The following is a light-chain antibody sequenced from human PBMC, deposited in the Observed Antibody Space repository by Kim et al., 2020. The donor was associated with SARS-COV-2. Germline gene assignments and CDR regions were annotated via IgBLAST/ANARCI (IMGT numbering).Light chain of an antibody. Sequence: SYELTQPPSVSVSPGKTASITCSGDKLGDKYACWYQQKPGQSPVLVIYQDSKRPSGIHERFSGSNSGNTATLTISGTQAMDEADYYCQAWDSSTVRVFAGGTQLTVL. CDR2: QDS. J-gene: IGLJ3*02. CDR1: KLGDKY. CDR3: QAWDSSTVRV. V-gene: IGLV3-1*01.